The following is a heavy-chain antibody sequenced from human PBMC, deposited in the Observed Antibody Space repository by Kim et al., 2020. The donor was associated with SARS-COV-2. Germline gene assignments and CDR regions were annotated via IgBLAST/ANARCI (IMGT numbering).Heavy chain of an antibody. Sequence: GGSLRLSCAASGFTFGDYAMHWVRQAPGKGLEWVSGISWNSGSIGYADSVKGRFTISRDNAKNSLYLQMNSLRAEDTALYYCAKDTHGVVVATFDYWGQGTLVTVSS. CDR1: GFTFGDYA. CDR2: ISWNSGSI. CDR3: AKDTHGVVVATFDY. D-gene: IGHD2-15*01. V-gene: IGHV3-9*01. J-gene: IGHJ4*02.